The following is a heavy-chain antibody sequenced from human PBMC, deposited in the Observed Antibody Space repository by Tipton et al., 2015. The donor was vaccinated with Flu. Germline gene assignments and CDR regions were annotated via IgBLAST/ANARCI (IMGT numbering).Heavy chain of an antibody. Sequence: TLSLTCAVSGYSIGSGYYWGWIRLTPGKGLEWIGNVYHSGTTYYNPSLKSRVTISVDTSKNQLSLKLSSVTAADTALYYCGRALAVAGNFWFDPWGQGTLVTVSS. J-gene: IGHJ5*02. CDR3: GRALAVAGNFWFDP. CDR2: VYHSGTT. CDR1: GYSIGSGYY. V-gene: IGHV4-38-2*01. D-gene: IGHD6-19*01.